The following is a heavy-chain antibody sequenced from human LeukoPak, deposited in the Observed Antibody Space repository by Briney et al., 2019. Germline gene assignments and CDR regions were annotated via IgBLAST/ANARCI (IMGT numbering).Heavy chain of an antibody. J-gene: IGHJ2*01. CDR1: GYTFTTYG. CDR2: ISAENGTT. CDR3: ARDGYFDL. Sequence: ASVKVPCKASGYTFTTYGIAWVRQAPGQGLEWMGWISAENGTTNYAQNLQGRVTMTTDTSTTTAHMELRSLRFDDTAVYYCARDGYFDLWGRGTLVTVSS. V-gene: IGHV1-18*01.